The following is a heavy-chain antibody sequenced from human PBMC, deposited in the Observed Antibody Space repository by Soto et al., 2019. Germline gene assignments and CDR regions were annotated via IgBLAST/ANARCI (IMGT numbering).Heavy chain of an antibody. CDR2: IWNDGSNK. CDR3: ARDHPLEYSSSSGTFDI. Sequence: GGSLRLSCAASGFTFSSYGMHWVRQAPGKGLEWVAVIWNDGSNKYYADSVKGRFTISRDNSKNTLYLQMNSLRAEDTAVYYCARDHPLEYSSSSGTFDIWGQGTLVTVSS. D-gene: IGHD6-6*01. CDR1: GFTFSSYG. J-gene: IGHJ3*02. V-gene: IGHV3-33*01.